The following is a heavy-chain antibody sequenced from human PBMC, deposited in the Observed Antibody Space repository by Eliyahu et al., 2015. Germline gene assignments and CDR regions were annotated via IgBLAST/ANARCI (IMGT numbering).Heavy chain of an antibody. D-gene: IGHD3-3*01. CDR1: GESFTGYY. CDR3: ARGDYDFWSGQIRGYY. J-gene: IGHJ4*02. V-gene: IGHV4-34*01. Sequence: QVQLQQWGAGLLKPSETLSLTCAVYGESFTGYYWSWIRQPPGKGLEWIGEINHSGSASYNPPLKSRVTISVDKSKNQFSLQLSSVTAADTAVYYCARGDYDFWSGQIRGYYWGQGTLVTVSS. CDR2: INHSGSA.